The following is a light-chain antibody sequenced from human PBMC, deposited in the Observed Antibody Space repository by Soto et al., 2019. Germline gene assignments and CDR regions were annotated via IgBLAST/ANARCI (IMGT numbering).Light chain of an antibody. J-gene: IGKJ1*01. CDR2: DAS. CDR1: QTVRNNY. V-gene: IGKV3D-20*02. Sequence: EFVLTQSPGTLSLSPGERATLSCRASQTVRNNYLAWYQQKPGQAPRLLIYDASSRATGVPDRFSGSGSGTDFTLTISRLEPEDFAVYYCHQRQSWPRTFGQGTKVDI. CDR3: HQRQSWPRT.